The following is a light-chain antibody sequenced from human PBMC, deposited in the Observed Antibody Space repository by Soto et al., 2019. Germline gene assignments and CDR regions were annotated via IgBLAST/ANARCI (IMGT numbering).Light chain of an antibody. J-gene: IGKJ1*01. V-gene: IGKV1-5*01. CDR2: DAS. CDR1: QSISSW. CDR3: QQYENYWT. Sequence: DIQMTQSTSTLSATAGDRDTITCRASQSISSWLAWYQHKPGKAPKLLIYDASNLDSGVPSRFSGSGSGTEFSLTISDLQPDDCATYYCQQYENYWTFGQGTKVDIK.